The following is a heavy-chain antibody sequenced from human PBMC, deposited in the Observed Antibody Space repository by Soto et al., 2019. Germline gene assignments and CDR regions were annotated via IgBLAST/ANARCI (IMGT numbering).Heavy chain of an antibody. D-gene: IGHD2-2*01. CDR3: AVGTYCSSTSCYLYYYGMDG. Sequence: ASVKVSCKASGYTFTSYDIRWVRQAPGQGLEWMGWISAYNGNTNYAQKLQGRVTMTTDTSTSTAYMELRSLRSDDTAVYYCAVGTYCSSTSCYLYYYGMDGWG. V-gene: IGHV1-18*04. J-gene: IGHJ6*02. CDR1: GYTFTSYD. CDR2: ISAYNGNT.